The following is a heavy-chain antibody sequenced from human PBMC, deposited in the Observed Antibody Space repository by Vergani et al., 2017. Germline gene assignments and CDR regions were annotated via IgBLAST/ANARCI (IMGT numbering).Heavy chain of an antibody. J-gene: IGHJ4*02. CDR3: ARGPGYYYDSSGYYYFDY. CDR1: GFTFSSFA. D-gene: IGHD3-22*01. CDR2: INSDGSST. Sequence: EVQLLESGGGLVQPGGSLRLSCAASGFTFSSFAMSWVRQAPGKGLEWVSRINSDGSSTSYADSVKGRFTISRDNAKNTLYLQMNSLRAEDTAVYYCARGPGYYYDSSGYYYFDYWGQGTLVTVSS. V-gene: IGHV3-74*02.